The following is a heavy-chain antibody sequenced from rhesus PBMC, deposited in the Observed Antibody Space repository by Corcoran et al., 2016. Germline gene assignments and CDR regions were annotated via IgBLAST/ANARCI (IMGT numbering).Heavy chain of an antibody. Sequence: GPGLVKPSETLSLTCAVSGASISTCCWNWTRQPPGKGLERIGESNGKSGITKYNPSLKSQGTVSTDASKNQFSLHVSSMTAVDTAVYSGAREGGGMRDNSLDVWGRGVLVTVSS. CDR1: GASISTCC. V-gene: IGHV4-80*01. CDR3: AREGGGMRDNSLDV. CDR2: SNGKSGIT. D-gene: IGHD1-32*01. J-gene: IGHJ5-2*02.